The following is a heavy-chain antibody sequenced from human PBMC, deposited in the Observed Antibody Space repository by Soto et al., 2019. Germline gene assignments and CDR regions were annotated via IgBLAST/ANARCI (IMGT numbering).Heavy chain of an antibody. CDR3: ARIYDSSGEYYFDY. J-gene: IGHJ4*02. Sequence: QVQLQESGPGLVKPSGTLSLTCAVSGGSISSSNWWRWVRQPPGKGLEWIGEIYHSGGTNYNPSLKSRVTISVDKSKNQFSLRLSSVTAAGTAVYYCARIYDSSGEYYFDYWGQGTLVSVSS. CDR2: IYHSGGT. CDR1: GGSISSSNW. V-gene: IGHV4-4*02. D-gene: IGHD3-22*01.